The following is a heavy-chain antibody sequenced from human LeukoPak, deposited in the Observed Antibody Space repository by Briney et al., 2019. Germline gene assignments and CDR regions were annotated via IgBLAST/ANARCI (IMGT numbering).Heavy chain of an antibody. CDR1: GGSISSGGYY. CDR3: ARPYSSSEAFFDY. Sequence: PSETLSLTCTVSGGSISSGGYYWSWIRQHPGKGLEWIGYIYYSGSTYYNPSLKSRVTISVDTSKNQFSLKLSSVTAADTAVYYCARPYSSSEAFFDYWGQGTLVTVSS. J-gene: IGHJ4*02. V-gene: IGHV4-39*01. CDR2: IYYSGST. D-gene: IGHD6-6*01.